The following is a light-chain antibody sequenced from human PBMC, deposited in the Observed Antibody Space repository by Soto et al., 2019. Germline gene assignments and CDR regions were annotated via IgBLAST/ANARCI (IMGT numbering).Light chain of an antibody. CDR3: QQRSNWPPLFT. CDR1: QSISNY. Sequence: EIVLTQSPATLSLSPWERATLSCRASQSISNYLAWYQQIPGQAPRLLIYDASNRATGIPARFSGSGSGTDFTLTISSLEPEDFAVYYCQQRSNWPPLFTFGPGTKVDIK. V-gene: IGKV3-11*01. CDR2: DAS. J-gene: IGKJ3*01.